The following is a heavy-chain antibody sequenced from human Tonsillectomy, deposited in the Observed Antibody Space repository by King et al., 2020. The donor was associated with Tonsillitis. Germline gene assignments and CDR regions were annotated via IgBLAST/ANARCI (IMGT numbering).Heavy chain of an antibody. CDR2: INPNSGGT. CDR1: GYTFNGYY. D-gene: IGHD5-12*01. Sequence: QLVQSGAEVKKPGASVKVSCKASGYTFNGYYMHWVRQAPGQGLEWLGWINPNSGGTNYAQKFQGRVTMTRDTSISTAYMELSRLTSDDTAVYYCARISCGIVTTPPFDYWGQGTLVTVSS. CDR3: ARISCGIVTTPPFDY. V-gene: IGHV1-2*02. J-gene: IGHJ4*02.